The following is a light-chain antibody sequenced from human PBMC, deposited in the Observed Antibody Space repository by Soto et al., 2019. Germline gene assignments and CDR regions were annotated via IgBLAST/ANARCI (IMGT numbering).Light chain of an antibody. J-gene: IGLJ1*01. CDR2: DVS. Sequence: QSVLTQPPSASGSPGQSVTISCTGTSSDVGDYNYVSWYQQPPGKAPKLLIYDVSKRPSGVPDRFSGSKSGNTASLTVSGLQAEDEGDYYCSSYAGSPYPYVFGTGTKVTVL. V-gene: IGLV2-8*01. CDR3: SSYAGSPYPYV. CDR1: SSDVGDYNY.